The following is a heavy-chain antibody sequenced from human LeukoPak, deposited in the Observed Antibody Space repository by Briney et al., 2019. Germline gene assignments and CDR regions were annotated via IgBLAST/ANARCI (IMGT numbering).Heavy chain of an antibody. V-gene: IGHV4-39*01. CDR3: ARLSTPGSSWFGGNFDY. CDR1: GGSISSSNYY. J-gene: IGHJ4*02. D-gene: IGHD6-13*01. CDR2: IYYRGST. Sequence: SETLSLTCTVSGGSISSSNYYWGWIRQPPGKGLEWIGNIYYRGSTYFNPSLKSRVTTSVDTSKIQFSLRLSSVTAADTARYFCARLSTPGSSWFGGNFDYWGQGTLVTVSS.